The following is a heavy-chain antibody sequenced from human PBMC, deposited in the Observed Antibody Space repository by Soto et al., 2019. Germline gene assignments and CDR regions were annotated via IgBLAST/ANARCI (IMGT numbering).Heavy chain of an antibody. CDR3: ARQAAAGKYYYAMDV. D-gene: IGHD6-13*01. V-gene: IGHV5-51*01. CDR2: IYPGDSDT. CDR1: GYSFTTYW. Sequence: EVQLVQSGAEVKKPGESLKISCKGSGYSFTTYWIGWVRQMPGKGLEGMMLIYPGDSDTRYRPSFQGQVTISADKSINTTYLQWSSLKASDTAIYYCARQAAAGKYYYAMDVWGQGTTVTVSS. J-gene: IGHJ6*02.